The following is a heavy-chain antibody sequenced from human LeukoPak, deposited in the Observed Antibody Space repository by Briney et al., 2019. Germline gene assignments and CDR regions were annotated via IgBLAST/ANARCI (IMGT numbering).Heavy chain of an antibody. Sequence: GRSLRLSCAASGFTFDDYAMHWVRHAPGKGLEWASGISWNSGSIGYADSVKGRFTISRDNAKNSLYLQMNSLRAEDTALYYCARRSDFWSGYFPPYYYYGMDVWGQGTTVTVSS. CDR2: ISWNSGSI. CDR3: ARRSDFWSGYFPPYYYYGMDV. D-gene: IGHD3-3*01. V-gene: IGHV3-9*01. J-gene: IGHJ6*02. CDR1: GFTFDDYA.